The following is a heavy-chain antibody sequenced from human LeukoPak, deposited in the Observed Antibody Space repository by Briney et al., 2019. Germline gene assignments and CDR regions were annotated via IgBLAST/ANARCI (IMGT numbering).Heavy chain of an antibody. V-gene: IGHV3-21*01. J-gene: IGHJ4*02. CDR1: GFRFTDYT. CDR3: ARQRLGYYLDS. D-gene: IGHD5-24*01. CDR2: VSFSSTYI. Sequence: GGSLRLSCAASGFRFTDYTMNWVRQAPGKGLEWVSSVSFSSTYIYYADSVKGRFTVSRDNAKNSLYLQMNSLGDGDMAVYYCARQRLGYYLDSWGQGTLVTVSS.